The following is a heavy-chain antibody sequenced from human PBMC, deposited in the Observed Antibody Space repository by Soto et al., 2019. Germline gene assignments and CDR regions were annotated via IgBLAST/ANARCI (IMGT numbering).Heavy chain of an antibody. CDR2: IKPDGSER. J-gene: IGHJ4*02. D-gene: IGHD7-27*01. CDR1: GFTFGTYW. V-gene: IGHV3-7*04. Sequence: EVQLVESGGGLVQPGGSLRLSCAASGFTFGTYWMTWVRQPPGKGLECVADIKPDGSERYYVDSVKGRFTISRDNAKHSQSLNMNSLGAEDTAVYYCATDLNWEHYWGQGTLVTVSS. CDR3: ATDLNWEHY.